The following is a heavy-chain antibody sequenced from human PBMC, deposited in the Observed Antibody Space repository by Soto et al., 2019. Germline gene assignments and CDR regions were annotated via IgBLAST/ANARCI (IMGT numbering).Heavy chain of an antibody. CDR3: ARGRYGDY. D-gene: IGHD1-1*01. J-gene: IGHJ4*02. V-gene: IGHV1-18*01. CDR2: ISAHNGNT. Sequence: QVHLVQSGAEVKKPGASVKVSCKASGYTFTSYGITWVRQAPGQGLEWMGWISAHNGNTDYAQKFQGRVIVTRDTPTSTAYMELRSLRSDDTAVYYCARGRYGDYWGQGALVTVSS. CDR1: GYTFTSYG.